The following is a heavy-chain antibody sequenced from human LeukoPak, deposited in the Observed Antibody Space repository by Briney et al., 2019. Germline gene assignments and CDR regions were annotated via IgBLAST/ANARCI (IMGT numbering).Heavy chain of an antibody. CDR2: VYHSGSP. V-gene: IGHV4-4*02. CDR1: GGSISSSSW. CDR3: ARDPNIVSTVTLRAFDI. Sequence: PSGTLSLTCAVSGGSISSSSWWSWVRPPPGKGLEWIGEVYHSGSPNYNPSFRGRVTILVDKSKNQFSLNLGSLTAADTAVYYCARDPNIVSTVTLRAFDIWGQGTMVSVSS. D-gene: IGHD5/OR15-5a*01. J-gene: IGHJ3*02.